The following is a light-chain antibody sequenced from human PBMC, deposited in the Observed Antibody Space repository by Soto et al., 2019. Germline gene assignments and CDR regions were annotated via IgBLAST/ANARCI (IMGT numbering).Light chain of an antibody. V-gene: IGLV2-23*01. CDR1: SSDVGSYNL. CDR2: EGS. CDR3: GPYAGSSPWV. Sequence: QSVLTQPASVSGSPGQSITISCTGTSSDVGSYNLVSWYQQHPGKAPKLMIYEGSKRPSGVSNRFSGSKSGNTASLTISGLQAEDEADYYCGPYAGSSPWVFGGGTRLTVL. J-gene: IGLJ3*02.